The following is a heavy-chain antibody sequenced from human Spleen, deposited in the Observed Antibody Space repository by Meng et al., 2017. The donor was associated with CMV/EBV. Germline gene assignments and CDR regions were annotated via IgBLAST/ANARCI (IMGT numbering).Heavy chain of an antibody. CDR2: IGGSGTTI. V-gene: IGHV3-48*03. D-gene: IGHD6-6*01. J-gene: IGHJ4*02. CDR3: ASSLRQSIVPSRPDY. CDR1: GFSFSGYE. Sequence: GESLKISCAASGFSFSGYEMNWVRQAPGKGLEWLCFIGGSGTTIYYADSVKGRFTISRDNAKNSLYLQMNSLRAEDTAVYYCASSLRQSIVPSRPDYWGQGTLVTVSS.